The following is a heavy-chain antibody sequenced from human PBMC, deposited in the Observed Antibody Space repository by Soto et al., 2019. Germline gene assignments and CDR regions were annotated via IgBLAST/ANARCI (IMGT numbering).Heavy chain of an antibody. CDR2: ISSSGSTI. CDR3: ARDFPYDFWSGYYTYIDY. Sequence: GGSLRLSCAASGFTFSDYYMSWIRQAPGKGLEWVSYISSSGSTIYYADSVKGRFTISRDNAKNSLYLQMNSLRAEDTAVYYCARDFPYDFWSGYYTYIDYWGQGTLVTVSS. V-gene: IGHV3-11*01. J-gene: IGHJ4*02. CDR1: GFTFSDYY. D-gene: IGHD3-3*01.